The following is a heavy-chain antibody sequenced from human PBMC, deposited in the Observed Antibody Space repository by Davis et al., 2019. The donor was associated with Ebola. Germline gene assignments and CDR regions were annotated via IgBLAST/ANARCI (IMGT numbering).Heavy chain of an antibody. Sequence: PGGSLRLSCAASGFTFSSYAMHWVRQAPGKGLEWVAVISYDGSNKYYADSVKGRFTISRDNSKNTLYLQMNSLRAEDTAVYYCARAKNWNPYGYYYYGMDVWGQGTTVTVSS. CDR3: ARAKNWNPYGYYYYGMDV. D-gene: IGHD1-1*01. CDR1: GFTFSSYA. J-gene: IGHJ6*02. V-gene: IGHV3-30-3*01. CDR2: ISYDGSNK.